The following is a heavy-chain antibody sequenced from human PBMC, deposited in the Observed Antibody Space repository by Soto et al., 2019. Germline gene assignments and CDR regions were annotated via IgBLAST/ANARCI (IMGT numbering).Heavy chain of an antibody. CDR2: ISHDGANK. CDR3: ARIDGIQLFWWHFDL. Sequence: QVQLVESGGGVAQPGRSLSLSCEASGFTFSSLAMHWVRQAPGKGLEWVAIISHDGANKFYADSVKGRFTISRDNSKNTLYLQLNSLRAEDTAVYYCARIDGIQLFWWHFDLWGRGTLVTVSS. V-gene: IGHV3-30-3*01. CDR1: GFTFSSLA. J-gene: IGHJ2*01. D-gene: IGHD5-18*01.